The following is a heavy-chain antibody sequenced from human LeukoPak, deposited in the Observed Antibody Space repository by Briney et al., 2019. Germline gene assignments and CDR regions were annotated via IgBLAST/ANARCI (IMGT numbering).Heavy chain of an antibody. CDR1: GFTFGSCW. V-gene: IGHV3-7*02. CDR2: IKQDGSAK. J-gene: IGHJ6*02. CDR3: ARVSHDYGDFMGFGMDV. Sequence: PGGSLRLSCAASGFTFGSCWMTWVRQTPGKGLEWVANIKQDGSAKYYVESVKGRFTISRDNAKNSLYLQMSGLRAEDTAVYYCARVSHDYGDFMGFGMDVWGQGTTVTVSS. D-gene: IGHD4-17*01.